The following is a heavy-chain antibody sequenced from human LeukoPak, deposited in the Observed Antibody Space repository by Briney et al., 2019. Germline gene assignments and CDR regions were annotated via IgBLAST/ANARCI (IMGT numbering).Heavy chain of an antibody. CDR3: ARVVDYYDSSGFFDD. D-gene: IGHD3-22*01. CDR2: INHSGST. V-gene: IGHV4-34*01. Sequence: SETLSLTCAVYGGSFSGYYWSWIRQPPGRGLEWIGEINHSGSTNYNPSLESRVTMSVGTSKNQFSLKLSSVTAADTAVYYCARVVDYYDSSGFFDDWGQGTLVTVSS. J-gene: IGHJ4*02. CDR1: GGSFSGYY.